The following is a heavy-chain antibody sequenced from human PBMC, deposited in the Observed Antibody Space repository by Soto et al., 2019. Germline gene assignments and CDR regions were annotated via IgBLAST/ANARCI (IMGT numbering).Heavy chain of an antibody. CDR3: PKSRPSVETTGDYVQT. CDR2: LSGSGGNT. D-gene: IGHD3-10*02. V-gene: IGHV3-23*01. J-gene: IGHJ5*02. CDR1: GFAFSNYA. Sequence: PGGSLRLSCSASGFAFSNYAMAWVRQAPGQGLEWISSLSGSGGNTYYADSVKGRFTISRDNSKNTLSLHMNSLAAEDTAKYYCPKSRPSVETTGDYVQTWGQGTLVTVYS.